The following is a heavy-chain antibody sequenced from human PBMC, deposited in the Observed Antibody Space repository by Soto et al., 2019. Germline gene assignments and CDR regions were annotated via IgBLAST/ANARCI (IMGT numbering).Heavy chain of an antibody. CDR1: GASITSSNW. J-gene: IGHJ4*02. Sequence: QVQLQESGPGLVKPSGTLSLTCAVSGASITSSNWWSWVRQPPGKGLEWIGAIYHTGSTNYNPSLKSLVTISVDKSKNQFSLKLTSVTAADTAVYYCASYRPETVNWGQGTLVTVSS. CDR2: IYHTGST. V-gene: IGHV4-4*02. D-gene: IGHD3-16*02. CDR3: ASYRPETVN.